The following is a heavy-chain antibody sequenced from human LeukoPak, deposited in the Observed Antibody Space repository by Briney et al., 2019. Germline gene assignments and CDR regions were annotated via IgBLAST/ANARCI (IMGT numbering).Heavy chain of an antibody. Sequence: ASVKVSCKASGYTFTSYGISWVRQAPGQGLGWMGWISAYNGNTNYAQKLQGRVTMTTDTSTSTAYMELRSLRSDDTAVYYCARTVSVYRTFDYWGQGTLVTVSS. J-gene: IGHJ4*02. CDR1: GYTFTSYG. CDR2: ISAYNGNT. CDR3: ARTVSVYRTFDY. V-gene: IGHV1-18*01. D-gene: IGHD1-7*01.